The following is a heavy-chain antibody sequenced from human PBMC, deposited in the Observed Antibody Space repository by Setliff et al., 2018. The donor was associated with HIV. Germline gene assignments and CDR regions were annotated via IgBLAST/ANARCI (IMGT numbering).Heavy chain of an antibody. D-gene: IGHD6-19*01. CDR3: ARYALAVPGYHNAFDI. J-gene: IGHJ3*02. Sequence: PGGSLRLSCAASGFTFSSYAMSWVRQAPGKGLEWVSAISSTSSNIYYVDSVEGRFTISRDNADNSLYLQMNSLRAEDTAVYYCARYALAVPGYHNAFDIWGQGTMVTVSS. V-gene: IGHV3-21*01. CDR1: GFTFSSYA. CDR2: ISSTSSNI.